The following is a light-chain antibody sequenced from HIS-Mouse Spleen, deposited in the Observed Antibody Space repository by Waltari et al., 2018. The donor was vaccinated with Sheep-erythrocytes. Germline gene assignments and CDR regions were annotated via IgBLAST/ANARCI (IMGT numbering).Light chain of an antibody. J-gene: IGLJ3*02. CDR2: EVS. CDR3: SSYAGSNNWV. CDR1: RRAVWCYNY. V-gene: IGLV2-8*01. Sequence: QSALTQPPSASGSPGQSVPISCTGTRRAVWCYNYVSWYQQHPGKAPKLMIYEVSKRPSGVPDRFSGSKSGNTASLTVSGLQAEDEADYYCSSYAGSNNWVFGGGTKLTVL.